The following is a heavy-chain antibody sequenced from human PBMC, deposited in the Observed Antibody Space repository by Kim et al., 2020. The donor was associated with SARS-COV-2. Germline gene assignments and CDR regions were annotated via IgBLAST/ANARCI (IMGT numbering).Heavy chain of an antibody. J-gene: IGHJ6*02. D-gene: IGHD5-18*01. CDR2: ST. Sequence: STYYADSVMGRFTISRDNSKNTLYLQMNSLRAEDTAVYYCAQGRYSWEGVWGQGTTVTVSS. CDR3: AQGRYSWEGV. V-gene: IGHV3-23*01.